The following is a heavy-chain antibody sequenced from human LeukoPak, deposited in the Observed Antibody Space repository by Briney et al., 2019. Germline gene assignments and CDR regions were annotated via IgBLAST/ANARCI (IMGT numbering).Heavy chain of an antibody. D-gene: IGHD2-15*01. CDR1: GFTFDDYG. CDR2: INWNGGST. J-gene: IGHJ5*02. V-gene: IGHV3-20*04. CDR3: ARAGIYCSGGSCYSWFDP. Sequence: GGSLRLSCAASGFTFDDYGMSWFRQAPGKGLEWVSGINWNGGSTGYADSVKGRFTISRDNAKNSLYLQMNSLRAEDTALYYCARAGIYCSGGSCYSWFDPWGQGTLVTVSS.